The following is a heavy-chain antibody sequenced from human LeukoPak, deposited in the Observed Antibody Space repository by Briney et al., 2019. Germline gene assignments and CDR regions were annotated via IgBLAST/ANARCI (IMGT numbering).Heavy chain of an antibody. D-gene: IGHD2-15*01. J-gene: IGHJ6*02. V-gene: IGHV3-23*01. CDR1: GVTLSSYA. CDR3: AKGGSYYYYGMDV. CDR2: ISGSGGST. Sequence: PGGSLRLSCAASGVTLSSYAMSWVRQAPGKGLEWVSAISGSGGSTYYADSVKGRFTISRDNSKNTLYLQMNSLRAEDTAVYYCAKGGSYYYYGMDVWGQGTTVTASS.